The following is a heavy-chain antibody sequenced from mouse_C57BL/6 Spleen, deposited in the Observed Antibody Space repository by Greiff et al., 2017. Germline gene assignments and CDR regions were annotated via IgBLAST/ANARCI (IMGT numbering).Heavy chain of an antibody. CDR2: ISSGSSTI. D-gene: IGHD1-1*01. CDR3: ARPYGSSYPWYFDV. Sequence: EVHLVESGGGLVKPGGSLKLSCAASGFTFSDYGMHWVRQAPEKGLEWVAYISSGSSTIYYADTVKGRFTISRDNAKNTLFLQMTSLRSEETAMYYCARPYGSSYPWYFDVWGTGTTVTVSS. J-gene: IGHJ1*03. CDR1: GFTFSDYG. V-gene: IGHV5-17*01.